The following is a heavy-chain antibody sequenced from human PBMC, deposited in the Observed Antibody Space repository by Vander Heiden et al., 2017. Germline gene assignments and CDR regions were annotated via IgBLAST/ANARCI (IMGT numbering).Heavy chain of an antibody. J-gene: IGHJ6*02. CDR3: ARDREPIWSPYYYYYGMDV. V-gene: IGHV3-30*01. CDR1: GLTFSSYA. CDR2: ISYDGSNK. D-gene: IGHD1-26*01. Sequence: QVQLVESGGGVVQPGRSLSLPCAASGLTFSSYAIHWVRQAPGKGLEWVAVISYDGSNKYYADSVKGRFTISRDNSKNTLYLQMNSLRAEDTAVYYCARDREPIWSPYYYYYGMDVWGQGTTVTVSS.